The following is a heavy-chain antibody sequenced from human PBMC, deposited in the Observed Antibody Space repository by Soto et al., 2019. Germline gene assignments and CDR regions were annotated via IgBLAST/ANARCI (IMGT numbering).Heavy chain of an antibody. Sequence: SETLSLTCAVSGYSISSGYYWGWIRQPPGKGLEWIGSIYHSGSTYYNPSLKSRVTISVDTSKNQFSLKLSSVTAADTAVYYCARAGRAAAGSAWGQGTLVTV. CDR3: ARAGRAAAGSA. CDR2: IYHSGST. CDR1: GYSISSGYY. V-gene: IGHV4-38-2*01. J-gene: IGHJ5*02. D-gene: IGHD6-13*01.